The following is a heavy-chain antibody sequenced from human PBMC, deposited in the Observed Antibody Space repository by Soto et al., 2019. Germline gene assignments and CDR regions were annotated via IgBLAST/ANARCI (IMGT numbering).Heavy chain of an antibody. Sequence: GESLKISCKGSGYSFTSYWIGWVRQMPGKGLEWMGIIYPGDSDTRYSPSFQGQVTISADKSISTAYLQWSSLKASDTAMYYCARPQTYYYDSSGYHLGYWGQGTLVTVPQ. D-gene: IGHD3-22*01. CDR1: GYSFTSYW. V-gene: IGHV5-51*01. J-gene: IGHJ4*02. CDR2: IYPGDSDT. CDR3: ARPQTYYYDSSGYHLGY.